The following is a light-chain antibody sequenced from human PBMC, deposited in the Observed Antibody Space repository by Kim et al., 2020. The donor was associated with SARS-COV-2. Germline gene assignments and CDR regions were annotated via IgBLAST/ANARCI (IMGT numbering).Light chain of an antibody. CDR3: QLRSSWPPGFT. J-gene: IGKJ3*01. CDR1: PSVTGY. V-gene: IGKV3-11*01. Sequence: PWQSATLSCSSSPSVTGYLAWYQQSPGQAPRLLIYCSSNRATGIPARFSGSGSGTDFTLTISRLEPEDFGVYYCQLRSSWPPGFTFGPGTKVDIK. CDR2: CSS.